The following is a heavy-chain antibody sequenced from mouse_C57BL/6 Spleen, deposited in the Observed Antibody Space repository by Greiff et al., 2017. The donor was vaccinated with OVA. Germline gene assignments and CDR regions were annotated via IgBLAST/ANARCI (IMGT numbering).Heavy chain of an antibody. Sequence: QVHVKQPGAELVKPGASVKLSCKASGYTFTSYWMHWVKQRPGQGLEWIGMIHPNSGSTNYNEKFKSKATLTVDKSSSTAYMQLSSLTSEDSAVYYCARLYYAMDYWGQGTSVTVSS. J-gene: IGHJ4*01. V-gene: IGHV1-64*01. CDR2: IHPNSGST. CDR1: GYTFTSYW. CDR3: ARLYYAMDY.